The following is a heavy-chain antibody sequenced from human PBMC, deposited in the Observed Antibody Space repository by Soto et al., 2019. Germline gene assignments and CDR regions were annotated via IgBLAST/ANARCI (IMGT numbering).Heavy chain of an antibody. Sequence: SETLSLNCAASGAFIGTNNWWSWVRQPPGKGLEWIGEVYHSGTTNCNPSLKSRVTISIDKSKNQFSLTLTSMTAADTALYYCAVPGRGDFDYWSQGTLVTVSS. CDR2: VYHSGTT. CDR1: GAFIGTNNW. J-gene: IGHJ4*02. D-gene: IGHD5-12*01. CDR3: AVPGRGDFDY. V-gene: IGHV4-4*02.